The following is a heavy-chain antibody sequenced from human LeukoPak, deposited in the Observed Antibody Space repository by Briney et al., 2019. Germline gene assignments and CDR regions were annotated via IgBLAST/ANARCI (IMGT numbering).Heavy chain of an antibody. J-gene: IGHJ4*02. CDR1: GGSIGSGGYY. V-gene: IGHV4-31*03. CDR3: ARAPVDYGSGSSPYFDY. D-gene: IGHD3-10*01. Sequence: SETLSLTCTVSGGSIGSGGYYWSWIRQHPGKGLEWIGYIYYSGSTYYNPSLKSRVTISVDTSKNQFSLKLSSVTAADTAVYYCARAPVDYGSGSSPYFDYWGQGTLVTVSS. CDR2: IYYSGST.